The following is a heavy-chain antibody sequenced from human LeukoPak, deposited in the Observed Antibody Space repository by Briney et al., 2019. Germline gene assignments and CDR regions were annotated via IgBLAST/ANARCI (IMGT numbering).Heavy chain of an antibody. CDR1: GGTFTSYA. CDR2: IIPILGIA. Sequence: GASVKVSCKASGGTFTSYAISWVRQAPGQGLGWMGRIIPILGIANYAQKFQGRVTITADKSTSTAYMELSSLRSEDTAVYYCATPRVYDSSGYLADYYYGVDVWGQGTTVTVSS. J-gene: IGHJ6*02. D-gene: IGHD3-22*01. V-gene: IGHV1-69*04. CDR3: ATPRVYDSSGYLADYYYGVDV.